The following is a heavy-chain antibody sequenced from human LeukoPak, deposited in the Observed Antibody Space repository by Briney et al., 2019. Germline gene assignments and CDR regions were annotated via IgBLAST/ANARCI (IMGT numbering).Heavy chain of an antibody. D-gene: IGHD3-16*01. Sequence: SETLSLTCAVYGGSFSGYYWSWIRQPPGKGLEWIGEINHSGSTNYNPSLKSRVTISVDTSKNQFSLKLSSVTAADTAVYYCARGVAARGGHPFFDYWGQGTLVTVSS. J-gene: IGHJ4*02. CDR2: INHSGST. CDR1: GGSFSGYY. V-gene: IGHV4-34*01. CDR3: ARGVAARGGHPFFDY.